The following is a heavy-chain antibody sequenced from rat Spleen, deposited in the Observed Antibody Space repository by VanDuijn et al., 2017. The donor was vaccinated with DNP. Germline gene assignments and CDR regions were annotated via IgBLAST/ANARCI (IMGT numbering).Heavy chain of an antibody. D-gene: IGHD4-4*01. CDR1: GFSITNNFK. CDR3: AIQLGVFDY. J-gene: IGHJ2*01. Sequence: EVLLQESGPGLVKPSQSLSLTCSVTGFSITNNFKWSWIRKFPGHKLEWMGYINSEGSTDYNPSLKSRVSITRDTSKNQFFLQINSVTTEDTATYYCAIQLGVFDYWGQGVMVTVSS. V-gene: IGHV3-3*01. CDR2: INSEGST.